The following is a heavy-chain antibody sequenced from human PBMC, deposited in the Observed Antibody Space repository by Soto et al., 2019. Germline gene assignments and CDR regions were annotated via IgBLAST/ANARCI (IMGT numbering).Heavy chain of an antibody. CDR3: ARDTGDTAMGGPNFDY. V-gene: IGHV1-2*04. CDR2: INPNSGGT. J-gene: IGHJ4*01. D-gene: IGHD5-18*01. Sequence: ASVKVSCKASGYTFTGYYMHWVRQAPGQGLEWMGWINPNSGGTNYAQKFQGWVTMTRDTSISTAYMELSRLRSDDTAVYYCARDTGDTAMGGPNFDYWGHGTLVTVS. CDR1: GYTFTGYY.